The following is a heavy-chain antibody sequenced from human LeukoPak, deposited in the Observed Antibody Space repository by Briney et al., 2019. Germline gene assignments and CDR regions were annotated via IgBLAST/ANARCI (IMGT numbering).Heavy chain of an antibody. Sequence: SETLSLTCTVSGGSISSYYWSWIRQPPGKGLEWIGYIYYSGSTNYNPSLKSRVTISVDTSKNQFSLKLSSVTAADTAVYYCARVMITFGGVIVNPYYYYGMDVWGQGTTVTVSS. J-gene: IGHJ6*02. D-gene: IGHD3-16*02. CDR3: ARVMITFGGVIVNPYYYYGMDV. V-gene: IGHV4-59*01. CDR1: GGSISSYY. CDR2: IYYSGST.